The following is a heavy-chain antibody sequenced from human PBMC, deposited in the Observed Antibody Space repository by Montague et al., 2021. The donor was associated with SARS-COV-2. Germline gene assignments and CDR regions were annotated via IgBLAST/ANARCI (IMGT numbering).Heavy chain of an antibody. CDR1: GGSISSGSYY. V-gene: IGHV4-61*02. D-gene: IGHD3-22*01. CDR3: ARDGGIGDSGSNTWSYYYYGMDV. Sequence: TLSLTCTVSGGSISSGSYYWSWIRQPAGKGLEWIGRIYTSGSTNYNPSLKSRVIISVDTSKNQFSLKLSSVTAADTAVYYCARDGGIGDSGSNTWSYYYYGMDVWGQGTTVTVSS. J-gene: IGHJ6*02. CDR2: IYTSGST.